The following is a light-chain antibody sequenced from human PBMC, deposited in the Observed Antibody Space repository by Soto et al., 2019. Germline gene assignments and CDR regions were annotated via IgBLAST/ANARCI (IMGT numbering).Light chain of an antibody. CDR1: TSDIGAYNY. V-gene: IGLV2-8*01. J-gene: IGLJ1*01. CDR2: EVT. Sequence: LTQPPSASGSPGQSVTISCTGTTSDIGAYNYVSWYQQRPGKAPKLIIYEVTRRPSGVPDRIFGSKSYTTASLTVSGLQAEDEADYYCSSFAGTNSFVFGTGTKLTVL. CDR3: SSFAGTNSFV.